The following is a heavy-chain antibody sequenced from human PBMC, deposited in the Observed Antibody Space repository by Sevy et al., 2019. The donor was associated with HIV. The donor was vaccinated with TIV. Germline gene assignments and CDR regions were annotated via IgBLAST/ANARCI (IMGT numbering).Heavy chain of an antibody. CDR1: GYTFTGYY. V-gene: IGHV1-2*06. Sequence: ASVKVSCKASGYTFTGYYVHWVRQAPGQGLEWRGRINPNSGGTYFAKKFQDSVTMTTDTSVNTAYMELRSLRFDDTAVYYCARMGDYYDSSGYYPLKFWGQGTLVTVSS. D-gene: IGHD3-22*01. CDR3: ARMGDYYDSSGYYPLKF. J-gene: IGHJ4*02. CDR2: INPNSGGT.